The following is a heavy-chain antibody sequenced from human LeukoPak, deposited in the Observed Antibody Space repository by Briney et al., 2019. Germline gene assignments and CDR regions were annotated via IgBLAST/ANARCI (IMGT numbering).Heavy chain of an antibody. CDR3: VRHCHGMGYVFDH. CDR2: IIYSGNT. Sequence: SETLSLTCTAFSGSISSTSYYWVWIRQAPGKGLEWVGGIIYSGNTYYNPSLKSLITISVDTTKNQFSLKLTSVTAADTAVYFCVRHCHGMGYVFDHWGQGTLVAVSS. D-gene: IGHD1-1*01. CDR1: SGSISSTSYY. V-gene: IGHV4-39*01. J-gene: IGHJ5*02.